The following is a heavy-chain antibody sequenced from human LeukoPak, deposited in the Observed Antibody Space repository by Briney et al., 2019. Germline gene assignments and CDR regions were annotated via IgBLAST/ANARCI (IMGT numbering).Heavy chain of an antibody. Sequence: PGGSLRLSCAASGFPFSSYEMNWVRQAPGKGLGWVSYISSSGMTKYYAVSVKGRFTMSRDNAKNSLYLQLNSLRAEDTAVYYCARDGRSRGLSHVNFDYWGQGILVTVSS. CDR3: ARDGRSRGLSHVNFDY. D-gene: IGHD3-16*02. V-gene: IGHV3-48*03. CDR1: GFPFSSYE. CDR2: ISSSGMTK. J-gene: IGHJ4*02.